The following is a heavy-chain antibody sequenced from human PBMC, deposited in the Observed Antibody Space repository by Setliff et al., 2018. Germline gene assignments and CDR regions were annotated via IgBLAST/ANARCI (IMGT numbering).Heavy chain of an antibody. CDR1: GFSINSGHY. V-gene: IGHV4-38-2*01. J-gene: IGHJ3*02. D-gene: IGHD3-3*01. CDR2: MSHRGRT. CDR3: ETPRRDDLDTPFDTFDI. Sequence: SETLSLTFGVSGFSINSGHYWGWIRQPPGKGLEWIVTMSHRGRTYYNPSLESRVTMSLDTSKNQFSLRLTYVAAADTAVYYCETPRRDDLDTPFDTFDIWGQGTMVTVSS.